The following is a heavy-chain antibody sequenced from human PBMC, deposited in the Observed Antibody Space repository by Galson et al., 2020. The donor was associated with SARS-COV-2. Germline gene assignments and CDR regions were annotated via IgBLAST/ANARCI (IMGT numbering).Heavy chain of an antibody. Sequence: SETLSLTCAVYGGSFSGYYWSWIRQPPGKGLEWIGEINHSGSTNYNPSLKSRVTISVDTSKNQFSLKLSSVTAADTAVYYCARGGLRYFDWFDPWGQGTLVTVSS. CDR3: ARGGLRYFDWFDP. J-gene: IGHJ5*02. V-gene: IGHV4-34*01. CDR1: GGSFSGYY. CDR2: INHSGST. D-gene: IGHD3-9*01.